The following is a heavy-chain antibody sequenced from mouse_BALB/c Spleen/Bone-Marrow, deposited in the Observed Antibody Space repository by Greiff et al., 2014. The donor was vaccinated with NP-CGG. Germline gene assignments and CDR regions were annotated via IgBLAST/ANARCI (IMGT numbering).Heavy chain of an antibody. V-gene: IGHV1-7*01. CDR3: ARDYRYDGFAY. Sequence: VQRVESGAELAKPGASVKMSCKASGYTFTSYWMHWVKQRPGQGLEWIGYINPSTGYTEYNQKFKDKATLTADKSSSTAYMQLSSLTSEDSAVYYCARDYRYDGFAYWGQGTLVTVSA. J-gene: IGHJ3*01. CDR1: GYTFTSYW. CDR2: INPSTGYT. D-gene: IGHD2-14*01.